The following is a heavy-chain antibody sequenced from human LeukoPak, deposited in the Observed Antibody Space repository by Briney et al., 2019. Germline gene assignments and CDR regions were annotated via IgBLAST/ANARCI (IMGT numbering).Heavy chain of an antibody. V-gene: IGHV3-23*01. CDR3: ATSTSSSWDLYYYYYGMDV. D-gene: IGHD6-13*01. CDR1: GFTFSSYA. CDR2: ISGSGGST. J-gene: IGHJ6*02. Sequence: GGSLRLSCAASGFTFSSYAMSWVRQAPGKGLEWVSAISGSGGSTYYADSVKGRFTIPRDNSKNTLYLQMNSLRAEDTAVYYCATSTSSSWDLYYYYYGMDVWGQGTTVTVSS.